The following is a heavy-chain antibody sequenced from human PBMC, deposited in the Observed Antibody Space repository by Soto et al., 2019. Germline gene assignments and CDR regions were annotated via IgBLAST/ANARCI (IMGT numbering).Heavy chain of an antibody. D-gene: IGHD5-12*01. CDR1: GFTFGDYA. J-gene: IGHJ4*02. V-gene: IGHV3-49*04. Sequence: EVQLVESGGGLVQPGRSLRLSCTASGFTFGDYAMSWVRQAPGKGLEWVGFIRSKAYGGTTEYAASVKGRFTISRDDSKSIAYLQMNSLKTEDTAVYYCTTKLGYTPSRYWGQGTLVTVSS. CDR2: IRSKAYGGTT. CDR3: TTKLGYTPSRY.